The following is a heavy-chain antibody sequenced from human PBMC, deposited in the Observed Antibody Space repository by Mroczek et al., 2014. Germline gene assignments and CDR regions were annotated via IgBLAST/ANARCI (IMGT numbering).Heavy chain of an antibody. V-gene: IGHV1-46*03. CDR1: GYTFTSYY. J-gene: IGHJ4*02. Sequence: QVQLQESGAEVKKPGASVKVSCKASGYTFTSYYMHWVRQAPGQGLEWMGIINPSGGSTSYAQKFQGRVTMTRDTSTSTVYMELSSLRSEDTAVYYCARSGSYYAAATQYYFDYWGQGTPGHRL. CDR2: INPSGGST. CDR3: ARSGSYYAAATQYYFDY. D-gene: IGHD1-26*01.